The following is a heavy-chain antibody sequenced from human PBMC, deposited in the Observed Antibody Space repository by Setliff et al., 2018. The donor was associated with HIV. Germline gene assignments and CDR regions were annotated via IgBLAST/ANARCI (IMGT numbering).Heavy chain of an antibody. CDR3: ASRPECPERRAGFDV. CDR2: IIPNFGTT. Sequence: VASVKVSCKASGGTFRSYAFSWVRQAPGQGLEGMGRIIPNFGTTNYAQKFQGRVTITADDYMSTAYMELSSLRSEDTAVYFCASRPECPERRAGFDVWGQGTLVTVSS. D-gene: IGHD3-3*01. CDR1: GGTFRSYA. V-gene: IGHV1-69*13. J-gene: IGHJ4*02.